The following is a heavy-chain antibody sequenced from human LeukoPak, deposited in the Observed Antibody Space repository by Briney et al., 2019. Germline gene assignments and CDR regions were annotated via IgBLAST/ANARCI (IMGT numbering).Heavy chain of an antibody. CDR2: IYTSGST. V-gene: IGHV4-61*02. D-gene: IGHD6-13*01. J-gene: IGHJ6*03. Sequence: SETLSLTCTVSGDSISSGSYYWSWIRQPAGKGLEWIGRIYTSGSTNYNPSLKSRVTISVDTSKNHFSLKLSSVTAADTAVYYFARDFGRSSSWYYYYYYMDVWGKGTTVTVSS. CDR1: GDSISSGSYY. CDR3: ARDFGRSSSWYYYYYYMDV.